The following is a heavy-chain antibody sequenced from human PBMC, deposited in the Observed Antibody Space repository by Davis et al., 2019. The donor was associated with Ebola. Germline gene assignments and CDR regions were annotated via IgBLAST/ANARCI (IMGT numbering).Heavy chain of an antibody. V-gene: IGHV3-30*18. CDR3: AKEGDSSSWFPCYFDY. J-gene: IGHJ4*02. CDR2: ISYAGSNK. CDR1: GFTFSSYG. D-gene: IGHD6-13*01. Sequence: GGSLRLSCAASGFTFSSYGMHWVRQAPGKGLEWVAVISYAGSNKYYADSVKGRFTISRDNSKNTLYLQMNSLGAEDTAVYYCAKEGDSSSWFPCYFDYWGQGTLVTVSS.